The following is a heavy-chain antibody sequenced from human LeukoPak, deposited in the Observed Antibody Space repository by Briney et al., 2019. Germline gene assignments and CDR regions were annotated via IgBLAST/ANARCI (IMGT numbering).Heavy chain of an antibody. V-gene: IGHV4-39*01. Sequence: PSETLSLTCTVSGGSISSSSYYWGWIRQPPGKGLEWFGSIYYSGSTYYNPSLKSRVTISVDTSKNQFSLKLSSVTAADTAVYYCARRGIAARASLFDYWGQGTLVTVSS. D-gene: IGHD6-6*01. CDR2: IYYSGST. CDR3: ARRGIAARASLFDY. J-gene: IGHJ4*02. CDR1: GGSISSSSYY.